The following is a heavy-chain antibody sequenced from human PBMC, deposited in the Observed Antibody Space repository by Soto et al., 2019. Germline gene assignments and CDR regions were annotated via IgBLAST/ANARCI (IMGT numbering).Heavy chain of an antibody. Sequence: SATLSLTCTVSGGSISSSNYYWGWIRQPPGKGLEWIGSIYYSGSTSYNSSLKNRGTISVDTSKNQFSLRLSSGTAADTAVYYSASPTLGAFDMWGQGTMVTVSS. D-gene: IGHD3-16*01. V-gene: IGHV4-39*01. CDR2: IYYSGST. CDR1: GGSISSSNYY. CDR3: ASPTLGAFDM. J-gene: IGHJ3*02.